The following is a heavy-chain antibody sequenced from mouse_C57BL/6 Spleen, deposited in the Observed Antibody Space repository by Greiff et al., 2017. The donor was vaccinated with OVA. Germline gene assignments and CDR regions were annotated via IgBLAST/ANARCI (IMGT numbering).Heavy chain of an antibody. Sequence: EVMLVESGGGLVQSGRSLRLSCATSGFTFSDFYMEWVRQAPGKGLEWIAASRNKANDYTTEYSASVKGRFIVSRDTSQSILYLQMNALRAEDTAIYYCARGGYGNGIHYAMDYWGQGTSVTVSS. CDR3: ARGGYGNGIHYAMDY. CDR1: GFTFSDFY. J-gene: IGHJ4*01. V-gene: IGHV7-1*01. D-gene: IGHD2-1*01. CDR2: SRNKANDYTT.